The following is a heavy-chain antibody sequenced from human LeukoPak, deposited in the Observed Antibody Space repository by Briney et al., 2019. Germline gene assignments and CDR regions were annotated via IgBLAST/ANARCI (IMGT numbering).Heavy chain of an antibody. CDR3: AREVATRLGDYFDY. Sequence: GGSLRLSCAASGFTFSSSWMHWVRQAPEKGLVWVSRINSDGSSTSCADSVKGRFTISRDNSKNTLYLQMNSLRAEDTAVYYCAREVATRLGDYFDYWGQGTLVTVSS. J-gene: IGHJ4*02. CDR1: GFTFSSSW. CDR2: INSDGSST. V-gene: IGHV3-74*01. D-gene: IGHD5-12*01.